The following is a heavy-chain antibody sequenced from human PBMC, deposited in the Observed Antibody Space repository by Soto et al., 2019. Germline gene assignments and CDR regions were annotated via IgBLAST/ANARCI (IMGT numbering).Heavy chain of an antibody. V-gene: IGHV3-30-3*01. CDR1: GFTFSSYA. D-gene: IGHD6-19*01. CDR2: ISYDGSNK. Sequence: GGSLRLSCAASGFTFSSYAMHWVRQAPGKGLEWVAVISYDGSNKYYADSVKGRFTISRDNSKNTLYLQMNSLRAEDTAVYYCARDIGSSGWYYYYYGMDVWGQGTTVTVSS. CDR3: ARDIGSSGWYYYYYGMDV. J-gene: IGHJ6*02.